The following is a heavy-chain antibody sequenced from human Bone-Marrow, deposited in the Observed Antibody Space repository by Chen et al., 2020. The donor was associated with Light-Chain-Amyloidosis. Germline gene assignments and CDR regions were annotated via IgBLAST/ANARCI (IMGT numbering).Heavy chain of an antibody. Sequence: VRLQASGPGLVKPSQTLSLTCTAYGDSISHGGYYWNWIRQHPATGLEWLGFVSHDGETDYNPSFWSSVTISSDTSQNPFFLKMTSVTAADAARYCCAKGFGVLLNLGKTGNWFDPWGQGTLVTVSS. V-gene: IGHV4-31*02. CDR3: AKGFGVLLNLGKTGNWFDP. D-gene: IGHD3-3*01. CDR2: VSHDGET. J-gene: IGHJ5*02. CDR1: GDSISHGGYY.